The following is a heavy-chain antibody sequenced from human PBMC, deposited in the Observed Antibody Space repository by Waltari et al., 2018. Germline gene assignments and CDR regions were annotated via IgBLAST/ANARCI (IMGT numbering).Heavy chain of an antibody. CDR1: GGSFSGYY. CDR2: INHSGST. CDR3: ARHMTMVPSDI. V-gene: IGHV4-34*01. D-gene: IGHD3-10*01. Sequence: QVQLQQWGAGLLKPSETLSLTCAVYGGSFSGYYWSWIRQPPGKGLGGIGEINHSGSTNYNPSLKRRVTISVATSKNQFSLKLSSVTAADTAVYYCARHMTMVPSDIWGQGTMVTVSS. J-gene: IGHJ3*02.